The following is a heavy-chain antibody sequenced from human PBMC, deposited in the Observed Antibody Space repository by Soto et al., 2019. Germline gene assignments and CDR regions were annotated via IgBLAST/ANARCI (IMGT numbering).Heavy chain of an antibody. D-gene: IGHD5-12*01. J-gene: IGHJ4*02. CDR3: ARDQRRDGYNLRLY. V-gene: IGHV3-30-3*01. CDR2: ISYDGSNK. CDR1: GFTFSSYA. Sequence: QVQLVESGGGVVQPGRSLRLSCAASGFTFSSYAMHWVRQAPGKGLEWVAVISYDGSNKYYADSVKGRFTISRDNSKNTLYLQMNSLRAEDTAVYYCARDQRRDGYNLRLYWGQGTLVTVSS.